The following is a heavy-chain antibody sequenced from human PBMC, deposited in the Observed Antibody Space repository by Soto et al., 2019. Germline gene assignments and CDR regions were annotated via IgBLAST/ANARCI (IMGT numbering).Heavy chain of an antibody. J-gene: IGHJ4*02. CDR2: ITVYNGNT. V-gene: IGHV1-18*01. CDR1: GYTFSSYG. Sequence: ASVKVSCKASGYTFSSYGISWVRQAPGQGLEWVGWITVYNGNTHSTQKLQGRVTMTTDTSTSTAYMELRSLRSDDTAVYYCARAYSSGGTGDYWGQGTLVTVSS. D-gene: IGHD6-19*01. CDR3: ARAYSSGGTGDY.